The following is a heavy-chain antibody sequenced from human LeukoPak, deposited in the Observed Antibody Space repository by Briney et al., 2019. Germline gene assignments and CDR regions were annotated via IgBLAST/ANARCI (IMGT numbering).Heavy chain of an antibody. D-gene: IGHD3-22*01. CDR2: INHSGST. CDR1: GGSFSGYY. V-gene: IGHV4-34*01. Sequence: SETLSLTCAVYGGSFSGYYWSWIRQPPGKGLEWIGEINHSGSTNYNPSLKSRVTMSVDTSKNQFSLKLSSVTAADTAVYYCARDGVGTYYYDSSGYYDDAFDIWGQGTMVTVSS. J-gene: IGHJ3*02. CDR3: ARDGVGTYYYDSSGYYDDAFDI.